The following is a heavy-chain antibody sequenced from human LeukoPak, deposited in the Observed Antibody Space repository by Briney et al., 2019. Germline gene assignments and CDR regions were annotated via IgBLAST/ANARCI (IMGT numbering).Heavy chain of an antibody. J-gene: IGHJ4*02. D-gene: IGHD6-13*01. CDR3: ARDWASNIAAAVLSFFDS. CDR1: GFTLSSYA. V-gene: IGHV3-30-3*01. CDR2: TSHDGSKK. Sequence: GGSLRLSCAASGFTLSSYAMHWVRQAPGKGLEWVAVTSHDGSKKYYADSVKGRFTISRDNSRNTLYLQMNSLRAEETAVYYCARDWASNIAAAVLSFFDSWGQGTLVTVSP.